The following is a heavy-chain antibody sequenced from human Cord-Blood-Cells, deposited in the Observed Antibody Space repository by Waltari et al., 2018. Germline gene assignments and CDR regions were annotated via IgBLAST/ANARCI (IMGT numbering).Heavy chain of an antibody. CDR3: AREGDLGAFDI. CDR1: GYTFTSYA. D-gene: IGHD3-16*01. J-gene: IGHJ3*02. Sequence: QVQLVQSGAEVKKPGASVKVSCKASGYTFTSYAMHWVRQAPGQRLEWMGWINAGNGNTKYSQKFQSRVTITRDTSASTAYMELSSLRSEDTAVYYCAREGDLGAFDIWGQGTMVTVSS. V-gene: IGHV1-3*01. CDR2: INAGNGNT.